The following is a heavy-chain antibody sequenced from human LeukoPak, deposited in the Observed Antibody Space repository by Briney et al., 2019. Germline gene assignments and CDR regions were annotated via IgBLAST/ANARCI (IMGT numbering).Heavy chain of an antibody. Sequence: GASVKVSCKASGHTFTGYYMHWVRQAPGQGLEWMGGINPNSGGTNYGQKFQGRVTMTRDTSISTAYMELSRLRSDDTAVYYCATDTITTAFDSWGQGTLVTVSS. D-gene: IGHD1-14*01. CDR2: INPNSGGT. J-gene: IGHJ5*01. CDR1: GHTFTGYY. CDR3: ATDTITTAFDS. V-gene: IGHV1-2*02.